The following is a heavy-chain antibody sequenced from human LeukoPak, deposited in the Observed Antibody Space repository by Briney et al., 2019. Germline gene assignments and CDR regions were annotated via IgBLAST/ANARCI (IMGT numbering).Heavy chain of an antibody. CDR2: INPNGGST. Sequence: ASVKVSCKASGYTFTGYYMHWVRQAPGQGLEWMGIINPNGGSTSYAQKFQGRVTMTRDTSTSTVYMELSSLRSEDTAVYYCARAIVVVPAATPAYYYYYMDVWGKGTTVTVSS. CDR3: ARAIVVVPAATPAYYYYYMDV. V-gene: IGHV1-46*03. J-gene: IGHJ6*03. CDR1: GYTFTGYY. D-gene: IGHD2-2*01.